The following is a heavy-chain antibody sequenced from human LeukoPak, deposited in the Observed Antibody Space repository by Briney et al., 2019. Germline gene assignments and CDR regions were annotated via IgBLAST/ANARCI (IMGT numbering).Heavy chain of an antibody. Sequence: ASVKVSWKASGYTFTSYYMHWVRQAPGQGLEWMGIINPSGSSTSYAQKFQGRVTMTRDTSTSTVYMELSSLRSEDTAVYYCARLGEGYCSSTSCIPPFDYWGQGTLVTVSS. CDR3: ARLGEGYCSSTSCIPPFDY. CDR2: INPSGSST. D-gene: IGHD2-2*01. CDR1: GYTFTSYY. V-gene: IGHV1-46*03. J-gene: IGHJ4*02.